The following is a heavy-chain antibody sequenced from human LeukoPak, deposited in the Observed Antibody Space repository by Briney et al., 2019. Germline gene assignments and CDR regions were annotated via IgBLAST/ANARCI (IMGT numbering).Heavy chain of an antibody. CDR1: GGSISSSSYY. V-gene: IGHV4-39*07. Sequence: ASETXSLXCTVSGGSISSSSYYWGWIRQPPGKGLEWIGSIYYSGSTYYNPSLKSRVTISVDTSKNQFSLKLSSVTAADTAVYYCAREDWNDAHHYYFDYWGQGTLVTVSS. CDR3: AREDWNDAHHYYFDY. CDR2: IYYSGST. J-gene: IGHJ4*02. D-gene: IGHD1-1*01.